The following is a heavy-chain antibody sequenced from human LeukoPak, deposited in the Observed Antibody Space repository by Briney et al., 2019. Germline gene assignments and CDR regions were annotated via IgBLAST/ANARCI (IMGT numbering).Heavy chain of an antibody. J-gene: IGHJ6*03. Sequence: SETLSLTCTVSGGSISSYYWSWIRQPPGKGLEWIGYIYTSGSTNYNPSLKSRVTISVDTSKNQFSLKLSSVTAADTAVYYCARLGASDCSTSCYYYYYYMDVWGKGTTVTVSS. D-gene: IGHD2-2*01. CDR2: IYTSGST. V-gene: IGHV4-4*09. CDR1: GGSISSYY. CDR3: ARLGASDCSTSCYYYYYYMDV.